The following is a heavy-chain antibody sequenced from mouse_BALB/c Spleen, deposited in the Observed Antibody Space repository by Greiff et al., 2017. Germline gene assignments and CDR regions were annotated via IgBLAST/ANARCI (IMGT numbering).Heavy chain of an antibody. CDR1: GYTFTSYW. Sequence: QVQLQQPGAELVRPGASVKLSCKASGYTFTSYWINWVKQRPGQGLEWIGNIYPSDSYTNYNQKFKDKATLTVDKSSSTSYMQLSSTTSEDSVVYYCTKGDRYDGDYWGQGTTLTVSA. CDR3: TKGDRYDGDY. J-gene: IGHJ2*01. CDR2: IYPSDSYT. V-gene: IGHV1-69*02. D-gene: IGHD2-14*01.